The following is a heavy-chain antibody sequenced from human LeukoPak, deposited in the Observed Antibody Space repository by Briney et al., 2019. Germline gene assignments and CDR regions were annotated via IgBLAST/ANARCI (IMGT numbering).Heavy chain of an antibody. D-gene: IGHD3-22*01. V-gene: IGHV4-59*01. CDR2: IYYSGST. Sequence: PSETLSLTRTVSGGSISSYYWSWIRQPPGKGLEWIGHIYYSGSTSYNPSLKGRITISVDPSKNQFSLRLSSVTAADTAVYYCAREASTYYYDSSGYYPNWFDPWGQGTLVTVSS. J-gene: IGHJ5*02. CDR1: GGSISSYY. CDR3: AREASTYYYDSSGYYPNWFDP.